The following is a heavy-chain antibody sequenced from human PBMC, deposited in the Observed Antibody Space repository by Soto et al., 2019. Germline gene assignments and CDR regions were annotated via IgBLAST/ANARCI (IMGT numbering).Heavy chain of an antibody. Sequence: QVQLQESGPGLVKPSETLSLTCTVSGGSISSYYWSWIRQPPGKGLEWIGYIYYSGSTNYNPSLKSRVTISVDTSKNQFSLKLSSVTAADTAVYYCARVVGATVGGLTNWGQGTLVTVSS. CDR1: GGSISSYY. CDR2: IYYSGST. CDR3: ARVVGATVGGLTN. V-gene: IGHV4-59*01. J-gene: IGHJ4*02. D-gene: IGHD1-26*01.